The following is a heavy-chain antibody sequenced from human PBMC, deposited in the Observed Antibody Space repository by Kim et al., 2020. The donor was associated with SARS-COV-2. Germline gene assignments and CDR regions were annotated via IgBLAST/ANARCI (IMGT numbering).Heavy chain of an antibody. D-gene: IGHD2-15*01. J-gene: IGHJ6*02. CDR1: GGSISSYY. CDR3: AGALALAGGYYYYGMDV. Sequence: SETLSLTCTVSGGSISSYYWSWIRQPPGKGLEWIGYIYYSGSTNYNPSLKSRVTISVDTSKNQFSLKLSSVTAADTAVYYCAGALALAGGYYYYGMDVWGQGTTVTVSS. V-gene: IGHV4-59*08. CDR2: IYYSGST.